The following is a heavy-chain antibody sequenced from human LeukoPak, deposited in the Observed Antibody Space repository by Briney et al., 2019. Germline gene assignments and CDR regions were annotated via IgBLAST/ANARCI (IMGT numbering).Heavy chain of an antibody. Sequence: ASVKVSCKASGYTFINYYMHWVRQAPGQGLEWMGIINPSGGTTSYAQNFQGRVTMTRDTSTSTVYMELSSLRSEDTAVYYCARDQNGIGTWLGFYYYYYMDVWGKGTTVTVSS. CDR2: INPSGGTT. D-gene: IGHD3-10*01. V-gene: IGHV1-46*01. CDR3: ARDQNGIGTWLGFYYYYYMDV. J-gene: IGHJ6*03. CDR1: GYTFINYY.